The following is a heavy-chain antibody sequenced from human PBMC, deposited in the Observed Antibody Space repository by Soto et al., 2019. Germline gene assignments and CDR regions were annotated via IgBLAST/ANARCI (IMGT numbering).Heavy chain of an antibody. D-gene: IGHD4-4*01. J-gene: IGHJ5*02. CDR1: GYTFTSYD. Sequence: QVPLVQSGAEVKKPGASVKVSCKASGYTFTSYDINWVRQATGQGLEWMGWMNPNSGNTGYAQKFQGRVTMTRNTSISTAYMELSSLRSEDTAVYYCARGAQYSNERWFDPWGQGTLVTVSS. CDR2: MNPNSGNT. CDR3: ARGAQYSNERWFDP. V-gene: IGHV1-8*01.